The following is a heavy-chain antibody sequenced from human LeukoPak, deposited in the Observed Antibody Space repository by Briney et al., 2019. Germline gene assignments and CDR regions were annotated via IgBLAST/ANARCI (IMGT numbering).Heavy chain of an antibody. CDR3: ARGILGRITMVRGGRWFDP. CDR2: IYYSGST. Sequence: PSETLSLTCTVSGGSISSSSYYWGWIRQPPGKGLEWIGSIYYSGSTYYNPSLKSRVTISVDTSKNQFSLKLSSVTAADTAVYYCARGILGRITMVRGGRWFDPWGQGTLVTVSS. J-gene: IGHJ5*02. D-gene: IGHD3-10*01. V-gene: IGHV4-39*01. CDR1: GGSISSSSYY.